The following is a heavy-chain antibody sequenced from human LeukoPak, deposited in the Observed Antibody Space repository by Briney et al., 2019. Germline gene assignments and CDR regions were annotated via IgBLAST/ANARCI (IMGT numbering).Heavy chain of an antibody. J-gene: IGHJ4*02. D-gene: IGHD2-15*01. CDR2: ISGDGRTT. Sequence: GGSLRLTCAASGFSLSSHWMHWVRQGPGKGLVWVPRISGDGRTTNYADSVKGRFTISKDNAKSMVYLQMDSLRGDDTAVYYCARTTSGPEIWGQGTLVTVSS. CDR3: ARTTSGPEI. CDR1: GFSLSSHW. V-gene: IGHV3-74*01.